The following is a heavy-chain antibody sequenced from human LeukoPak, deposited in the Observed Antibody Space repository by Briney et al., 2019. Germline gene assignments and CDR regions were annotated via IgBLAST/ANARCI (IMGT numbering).Heavy chain of an antibody. V-gene: IGHV4-31*03. Sequence: SQTLSLTCTVSGGSISSGGYYWSWIRQHPGKGLEWIGYIYYSGSSHYNPSLKSRVTISVDTSKNQFSLKLSSVTAADTAVYYCARDMTDWWFDPWGQGTLVTVSS. CDR3: ARDMTDWWFDP. J-gene: IGHJ5*02. CDR1: GGSISSGGYY. D-gene: IGHD3-9*01. CDR2: IYYSGSS.